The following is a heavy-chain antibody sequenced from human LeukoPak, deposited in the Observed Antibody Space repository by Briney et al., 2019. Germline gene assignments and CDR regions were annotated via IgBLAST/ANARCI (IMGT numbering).Heavy chain of an antibody. V-gene: IGHV3-30*04. Sequence: PGGSLRLSCALSGFTFRRYAMRWFRQAPGKGLEWLAVVSYDGGNEYYADSVKGRFTISRGKSRNTAFLQMDSLRHEDTGVYFCARDRYASRSYVMDVWGQGTTVVVSS. CDR1: GFTFRRYA. D-gene: IGHD2-2*01. CDR3: ARDRYASRSYVMDV. CDR2: VSYDGGNE. J-gene: IGHJ6*02.